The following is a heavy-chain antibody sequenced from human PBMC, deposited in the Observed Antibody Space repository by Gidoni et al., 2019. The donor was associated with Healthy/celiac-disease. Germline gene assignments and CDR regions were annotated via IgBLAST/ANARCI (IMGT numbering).Heavy chain of an antibody. CDR1: VGSISSISYY. Sequence: QLQLQESGPGLVKPSETLSLTCTVSVGSISSISYYWGWIRQPPGKGLAWIGSIYYSGSTYYNPSLKSRVTISVDTSKNQFSLKLSSVTAADTAVYYCARTDSGYSSGWYPLDYWGQGTLVTVSS. CDR3: ARTDSGYSSGWYPLDY. J-gene: IGHJ4*02. D-gene: IGHD6-19*01. V-gene: IGHV4-39*01. CDR2: IYYSGST.